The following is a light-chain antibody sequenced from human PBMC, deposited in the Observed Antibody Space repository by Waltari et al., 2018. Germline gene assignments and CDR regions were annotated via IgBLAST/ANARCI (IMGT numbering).Light chain of an antibody. V-gene: IGKV3-15*01. J-gene: IGKJ1*01. CDR1: QNIRSN. CDR2: GAS. Sequence: EIVMTQSPATLSVFPGERATLACRASQNIRSNLAWYQHKPGQAPRLLIYGASTRANGIPVRFSGSGSGTEFTLTISSLQSEDFAVYFCQQYDNWLGTFGQGTKVELK. CDR3: QQYDNWLGT.